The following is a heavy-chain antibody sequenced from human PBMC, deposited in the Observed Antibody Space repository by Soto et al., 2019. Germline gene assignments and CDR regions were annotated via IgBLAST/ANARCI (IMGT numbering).Heavy chain of an antibody. Sequence: TLCVTCTLSVGSISSGAYSRRWIPQPPGEGLERRGYISYSGTTYYNRSLKCRVTIAVDRSKNQFALKLSSVTAEDTAVYYCARDGRYYSSGWLGRENGFAFDIWGQGTMVTGSS. CDR2: ISYSGTT. J-gene: IGHJ3*02. CDR3: ARDGRYYSSGWLGRENGFAFDI. CDR1: VGSISSGAYS. V-gene: IGHV4-30-4*08. D-gene: IGHD6-19*01.